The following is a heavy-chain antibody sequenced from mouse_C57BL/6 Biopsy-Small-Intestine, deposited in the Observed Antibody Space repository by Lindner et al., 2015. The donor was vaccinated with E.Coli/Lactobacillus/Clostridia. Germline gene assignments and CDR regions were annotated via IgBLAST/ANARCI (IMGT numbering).Heavy chain of an antibody. Sequence: VQLQESGAELVRPGASVTLSCKASGYTFTDFELHWVKQTPVHGPEWIGAIEPETGGTAYIQKFEDKAILTADKSSSTAYMELRSVTSEDSAVYYCARDYYGRNYAFAYWGQGTLVTVSP. V-gene: IGHV1-15*01. CDR2: IEPETGGT. D-gene: IGHD1-1*01. CDR3: ARDYYGRNYAFAY. J-gene: IGHJ3*01. CDR1: GYTFTDFE.